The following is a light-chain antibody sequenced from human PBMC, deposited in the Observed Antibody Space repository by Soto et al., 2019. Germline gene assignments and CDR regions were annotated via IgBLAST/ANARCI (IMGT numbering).Light chain of an antibody. V-gene: IGKV3-15*01. CDR1: QSVSSN. CDR2: GAS. J-gene: IGKJ1*01. CDR3: QQYNNWPPWT. Sequence: EIVMTQSPATLSVSPGERATLSCRASQSVSSNLAWYQQKPGQAPRLLIYGASTRATGIPARFSGSGSGTESTPTISSLQSEDFAVYYCQQYNNWPPWTFGQGTKVEV.